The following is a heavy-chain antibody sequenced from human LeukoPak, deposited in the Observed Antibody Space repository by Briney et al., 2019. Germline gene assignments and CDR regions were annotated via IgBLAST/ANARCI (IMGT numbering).Heavy chain of an antibody. CDR2: IFSSGST. CDR1: GGSISRSY. CDR3: ARYLDSTGSFDF. V-gene: IGHV4-59*01. Sequence: SETLSLTCAVTGGSISRSYWSWIRQPPGKGLEWIGYIFSSGSTNYNPSLRNRVSISVDTSKNQFSLKLSSVTAADTAVYYCARYLDSTGSFDFWGQGTLVTVSS. D-gene: IGHD3-22*01. J-gene: IGHJ4*02.